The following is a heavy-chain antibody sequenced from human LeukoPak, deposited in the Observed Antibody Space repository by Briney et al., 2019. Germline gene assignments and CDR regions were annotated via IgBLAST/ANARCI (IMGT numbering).Heavy chain of an antibody. CDR1: GFTFANYA. Sequence: GGSLRLSCAASGFTFANYAMNWVRQAPGKGLEWLSYINNSSTSIYYADSVKGRFTISRDNAKRSLYLQMNSLRAEDTAVYYCASLVVLWGQGTLVTVSS. V-gene: IGHV3-48*01. J-gene: IGHJ4*02. D-gene: IGHD2-15*01. CDR2: INNSSTSI. CDR3: ASLVVL.